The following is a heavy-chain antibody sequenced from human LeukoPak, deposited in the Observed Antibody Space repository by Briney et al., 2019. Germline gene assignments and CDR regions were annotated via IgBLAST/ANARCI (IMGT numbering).Heavy chain of an antibody. Sequence: ASVKVSCKASGYTFTSYDINWVRQANGQGLEWMGWMNPNSGNTGYAQKFQGRVTITRNTSMSTAYMELSSLRSEDTAVYYCARGPMIGVHLDYWGQGTLVTVSS. CDR1: GYTFTSYD. J-gene: IGHJ4*02. V-gene: IGHV1-8*03. D-gene: IGHD3-22*01. CDR3: ARGPMIGVHLDY. CDR2: MNPNSGNT.